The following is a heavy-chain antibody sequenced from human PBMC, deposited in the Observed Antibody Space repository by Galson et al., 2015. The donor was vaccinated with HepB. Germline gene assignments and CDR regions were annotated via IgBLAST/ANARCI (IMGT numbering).Heavy chain of an antibody. Sequence: QSGAEVKKPGESLRISCKGSGYSFTNYWISWVRQMPGKGLEWMGRADPSDSYSDYSPSFQGHVSISVDKSISTAYLQWSSLKASDTAIYYCARLRGHDAYIGVYGMDVWGLGTTVTVS. CDR1: GYSFTNYW. J-gene: IGHJ6*02. V-gene: IGHV5-10-1*01. D-gene: IGHD5-24*01. CDR3: ARLRGHDAYIGVYGMDV. CDR2: ADPSDSYS.